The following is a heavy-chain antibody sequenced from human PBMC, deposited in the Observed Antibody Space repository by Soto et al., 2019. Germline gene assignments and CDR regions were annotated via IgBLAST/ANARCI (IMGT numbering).Heavy chain of an antibody. J-gene: IGHJ4*02. CDR1: GFTFSYYG. CDR3: ARDADTTGHYSHFYL. CDR2: MHTGGNEK. V-gene: IGHV3-33*08. D-gene: IGHD3-9*01. Sequence: QVQLVESGGGVVQPGGSLRLSCAASGFTFSYYGFHWVRQAPGKGLEWVAVMHTGGNEKYYVDSVKGRFTVSRDDSRNMVYLEMSGLRAEDTAEYFCARDADTTGHYSHFYLRGRGALVAVS.